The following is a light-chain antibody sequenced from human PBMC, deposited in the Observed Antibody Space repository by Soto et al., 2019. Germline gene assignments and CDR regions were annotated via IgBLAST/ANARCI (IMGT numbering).Light chain of an antibody. Sequence: DIVMTQSPDSLAVSLGEWATINCKSSQSVLYSSNKKNYLAWYQQKSGQSPKVLIYWASTRESGVHDRFSGSGSGTDFTLTISTLQAEDAAVYYCQQSYSTPRTFGQGTKVEIK. CDR3: QQSYSTPRT. V-gene: IGKV4-1*01. CDR2: WAS. J-gene: IGKJ1*01. CDR1: QSVLYSSNKKNY.